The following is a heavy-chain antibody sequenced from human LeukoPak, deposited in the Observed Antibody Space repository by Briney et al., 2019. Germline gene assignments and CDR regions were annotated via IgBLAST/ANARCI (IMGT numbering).Heavy chain of an antibody. Sequence: PGGSLRLSCVASGFTFTNYWMSWVRRAPGKGLEWVANIKQDGSERHYVDSMKGRFTISRDNAKNSLYLQMNSLRAEDTAVYYCARVRGRRDGYNPDDYWGQGTLVTVSS. CDR3: ARVRGRRDGYNPDDY. CDR1: GFTFTNYW. J-gene: IGHJ4*02. CDR2: IKQDGSER. D-gene: IGHD5-24*01. V-gene: IGHV3-7*03.